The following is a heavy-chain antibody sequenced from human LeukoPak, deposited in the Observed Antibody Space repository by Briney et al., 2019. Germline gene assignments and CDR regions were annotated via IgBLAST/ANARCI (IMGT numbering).Heavy chain of an antibody. Sequence: ASVKVSCKASGYTFTSYGISWVRQAPGQGLEWMGWISAYNGNTNYAQKLQGRVTMTTDTSTSTAYMELRSLRSDDTAVYYCARDASQFWSGYYSNWFDPWGQGTLVTVSS. D-gene: IGHD3-3*02. J-gene: IGHJ5*02. V-gene: IGHV1-18*01. CDR3: ARDASQFWSGYYSNWFDP. CDR1: GYTFTSYG. CDR2: ISAYNGNT.